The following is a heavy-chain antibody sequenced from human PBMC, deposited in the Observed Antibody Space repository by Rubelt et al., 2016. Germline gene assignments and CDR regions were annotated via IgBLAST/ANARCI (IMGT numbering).Heavy chain of an antibody. CDR3: ASGGPFGELNY. CDR1: GFTFDDYA. V-gene: IGHV3-9*01. Sequence: GGGLVQPGRSLRLSCAASGFTFDDYAMHWVRQAPGKGLEWVSGISWNSGSIGYADSVKGRFTISRDNAKNSLYLQMNSLRAGDTAVYYCASGGPFGELNYWGQGTLVTVSS. J-gene: IGHJ4*02. CDR2: ISWNSGSI. D-gene: IGHD3-10*01.